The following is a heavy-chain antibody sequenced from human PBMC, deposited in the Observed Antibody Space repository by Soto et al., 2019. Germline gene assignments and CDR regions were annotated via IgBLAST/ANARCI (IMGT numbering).Heavy chain of an antibody. J-gene: IGHJ6*02. V-gene: IGHV1-46*01. CDR1: GCTFTSYY. D-gene: IGHD2-15*01. CDR2: INPSGGST. Sequence: ASVKVSCKASGCTFTSYYMHWVRQAPGQGLEWMGIINPSGGSTSYAQKFQGRVTMTRDTSTSTVYMELSSLRSEDTAVYYCAKDQGYCSGGNYPGVHYYYGMDVWGQGTTVTVSS. CDR3: AKDQGYCSGGNYPGVHYYYGMDV.